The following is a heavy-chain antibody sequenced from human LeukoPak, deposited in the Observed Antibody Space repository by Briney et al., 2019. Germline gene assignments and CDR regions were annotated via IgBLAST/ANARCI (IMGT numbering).Heavy chain of an antibody. CDR2: IYYSGST. Sequence: SETLSLTCTVSGGPISSYYWSWIRQPPGKGLGWIGYIYYSGSTKYNPSLKSRVTISVDTSNNQFSLKLSSVTAADTAVYYCARDRPNWNSGEYYMDVWGKGTTVTVSS. D-gene: IGHD1-7*01. J-gene: IGHJ6*03. CDR3: ARDRPNWNSGEYYMDV. CDR1: GGPISSYY. V-gene: IGHV4-59*01.